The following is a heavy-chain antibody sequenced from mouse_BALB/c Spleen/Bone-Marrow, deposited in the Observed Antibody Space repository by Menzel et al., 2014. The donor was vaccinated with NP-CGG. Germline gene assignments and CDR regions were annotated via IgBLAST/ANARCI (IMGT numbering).Heavy chain of an antibody. Sequence: VKLMESGPGLVQPSQSLSITCTVSGFSLTTYGVYWVRQSPGKGLEWLGVIWSGGNTDYNAAFISRLSISKDNSKSQVFFKMNSLQANDTAIYYCARNSRIYYDYEGYAMDYWGQGTSVTVSS. CDR3: ARNSRIYYDYEGYAMDY. J-gene: IGHJ4*01. D-gene: IGHD2-4*01. CDR2: IWSGGNT. V-gene: IGHV2-2*02. CDR1: GFSLTTYG.